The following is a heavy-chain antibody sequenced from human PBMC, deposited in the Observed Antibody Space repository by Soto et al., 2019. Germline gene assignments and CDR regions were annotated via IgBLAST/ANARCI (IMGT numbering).Heavy chain of an antibody. CDR2: SNIDAPTT. V-gene: IGHV3-74*03. J-gene: IGHJ6*01. CDR1: GFTFSSYW. Sequence: EVQLVESGGGLVQPGGSLRLSCAASGFTFSSYWMHWVRQVSGKGLVWDSQSNIDAPTTTNADSVKGRFTXSRDNAKXXXXXXXXXXXXXXXXXXXXXXXXFVSSVYYCVDVWGHGTRVTASS. D-gene: IGHD3-16*02. CDR3: XXXXFVSSVYYCVDV.